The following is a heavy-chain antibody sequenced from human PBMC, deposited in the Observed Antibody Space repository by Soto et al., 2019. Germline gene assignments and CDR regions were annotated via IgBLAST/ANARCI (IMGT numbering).Heavy chain of an antibody. J-gene: IGHJ4*02. V-gene: IGHV3-7*05. CDR3: ARGYFFDSSGYYADY. D-gene: IGHD3-22*01. CDR1: GFTFSSFW. CDR2: IKQDGSEK. Sequence: EVQLVESGGGLVQPGGSLRLSCAASGFTFSSFWMYWVRQAPVRGLEWVATIKQDGSEKYHVDSVKGRYTISRDNAKNCLYMQMSGLGADDTAVYYCARGYFFDSSGYYADYWGQRTLVTVSS.